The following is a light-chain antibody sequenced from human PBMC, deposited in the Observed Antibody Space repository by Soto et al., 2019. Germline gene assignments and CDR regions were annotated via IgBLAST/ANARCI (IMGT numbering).Light chain of an antibody. Sequence: QSVLTQPPSASGSPGQSVTISCTGTSSDVGGYNYVSWYLQYPDKAPQLLIYYVDHRPSGVSSRFSGSKSGNTASLTISGLQAEDEGDYYCCSYADGSIYFFGTGTKV. CDR2: YVD. CDR3: CSYADGSIYF. J-gene: IGLJ1*01. CDR1: SSDVGGYNY. V-gene: IGLV2-14*03.